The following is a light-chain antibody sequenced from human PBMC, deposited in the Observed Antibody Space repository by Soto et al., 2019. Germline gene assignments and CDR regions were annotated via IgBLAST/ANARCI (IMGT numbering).Light chain of an antibody. V-gene: IGLV1-44*01. CDR1: SSNIGTNI. CDR2: NNN. J-gene: IGLJ2*01. CDR3: AAWDDSLNAVV. Sequence: QSVLTQPPSASGTPGQRVTISCSGSSSNIGTNIVSWYQHLPGAAPKPLIYNNNQRPSGVPDRFSGSESGTSASLAISGLQSEDEAHYYCAAWDDSLNAVVFGGGTKLTVL.